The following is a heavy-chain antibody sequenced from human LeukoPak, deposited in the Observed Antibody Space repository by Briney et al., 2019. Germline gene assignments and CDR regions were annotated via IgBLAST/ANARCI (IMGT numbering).Heavy chain of an antibody. V-gene: IGHV1-46*01. CDR1: GYTFTSYY. CDR3: ARDSRNNYYDSSCFDY. D-gene: IGHD3-22*01. Sequence: ASVKVSCKACGYTFTSYYMHWVRQAPGQGLEWMGIINPSGGSTSYAQKFQGRVTMTRDTSTSTVYMELSSLRSEDTAVYYCARDSRNNYYDSSCFDYWGQGTLVTVSS. J-gene: IGHJ4*02. CDR2: INPSGGST.